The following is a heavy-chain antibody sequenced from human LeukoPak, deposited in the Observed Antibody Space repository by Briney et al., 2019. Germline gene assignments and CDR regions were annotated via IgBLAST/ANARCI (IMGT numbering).Heavy chain of an antibody. Sequence: GSLRLSCAASGFTFSSNWMHWVRQAPGKGLVWVSRSNEDGSTTNYADSVKGRFTISRDNAKNTLYLQMNSLTAEDTAVYYCVRDLGGRSGHWGQGTLVTVSS. V-gene: IGHV3-74*01. D-gene: IGHD1-26*01. CDR1: GFTFSSNW. CDR3: VRDLGGRSGH. J-gene: IGHJ4*02. CDR2: SNEDGSTT.